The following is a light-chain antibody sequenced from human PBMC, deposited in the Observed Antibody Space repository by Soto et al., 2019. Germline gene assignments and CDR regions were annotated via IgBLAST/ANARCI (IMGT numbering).Light chain of an antibody. Sequence: ESVLTQSPGTLSMSPGERATLSCRASQSVSSSYSAWYQQKPGQAPRLLIYRASRRATGIPDRFSGSGSGTDFTLTISRLKPEDFAVYYCQQYGSSPFTFGPGTKVDI. CDR2: RAS. CDR1: QSVSSSY. J-gene: IGKJ3*01. CDR3: QQYGSSPFT. V-gene: IGKV3-20*01.